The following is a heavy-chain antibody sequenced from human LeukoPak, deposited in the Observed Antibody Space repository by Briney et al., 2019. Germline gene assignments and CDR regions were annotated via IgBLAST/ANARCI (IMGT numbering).Heavy chain of an antibody. CDR2: SYSGGST. V-gene: IGHV3-53*01. D-gene: IGHD6-13*01. CDR1: GFTVRSNY. Sequence: GGSLRLSCAASGFTVRSNYMSWVRQAPGKGLEWVSVSYSGGSTYYADSVKGRFTISRDNSKNTLYLQMNSLRAEDTAVYYCAKDRVATERYYMDVWGKGTTVTISS. CDR3: AKDRVATERYYMDV. J-gene: IGHJ6*03.